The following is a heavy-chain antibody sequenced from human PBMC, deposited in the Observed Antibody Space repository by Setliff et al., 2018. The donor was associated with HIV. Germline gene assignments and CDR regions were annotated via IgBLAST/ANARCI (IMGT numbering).Heavy chain of an antibody. CDR1: GGSFSGYY. V-gene: IGHV4-59*01. D-gene: IGHD6-6*01. CDR2: IYYAGST. J-gene: IGHJ4*02. Sequence: SETLSLTCAVYGGSFSGYYWSWIRQPPGKELEWIGYIYYAGSTNYNPSLKSRVTISVDTSKNQFSLKLSSVTAADTAVYYCARGGGGSSVGLDYWGQGTLDTVSS. CDR3: ARGGGGSSVGLDY.